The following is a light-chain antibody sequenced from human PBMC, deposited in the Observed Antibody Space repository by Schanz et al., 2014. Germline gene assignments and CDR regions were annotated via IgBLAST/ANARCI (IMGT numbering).Light chain of an antibody. CDR3: EQSNRIPFT. V-gene: IGKV1-5*03. CDR2: KAS. Sequence: DMQMTQSPSTLSASVGDRVTITCRASQSIRNWLAWYQQKPGKAPKLLIYKASSLESGVPSRFSGSGSGTDFTLTISSLQPEDFASYYCEQSNRIPFTFGPGTKVDIK. CDR1: QSIRNW. J-gene: IGKJ3*01.